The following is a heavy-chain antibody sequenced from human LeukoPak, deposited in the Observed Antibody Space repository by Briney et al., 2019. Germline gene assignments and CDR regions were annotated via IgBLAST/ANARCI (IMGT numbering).Heavy chain of an antibody. CDR3: ARLFSSRDSFDYYYYVLDV. D-gene: IGHD6-13*01. V-gene: IGHV4-39*01. Sequence: PSETLSLTCSVSGGSISISRYYWGWIRQPPEKGLEWIGSVYYSGGTYYSPSLKSRVTISVDTSKNQFSLKLSSVTAADTALYYCARLFSSRDSFDYYYYVLDVWGQGTTVTVSS. CDR2: VYYSGGT. J-gene: IGHJ6*02. CDR1: GGSISISRYY.